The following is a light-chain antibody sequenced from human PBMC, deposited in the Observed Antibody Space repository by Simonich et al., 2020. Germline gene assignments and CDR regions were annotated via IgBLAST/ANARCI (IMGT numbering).Light chain of an antibody. J-gene: IGKJ4*01. CDR2: WAS. CDR3: QQYYSTPLT. V-gene: IGKV4-1*01. CDR1: QSVLYSSNTKNY. Sequence: EIVMTQSPDSLAVSLGERATINCKSSQSVLYSSNTKNYLAGYPQKPGQTPKQLIYWASTRESGVPDRFSGSGSGTDFTLTISSLQAEDVAVYYCQQYYSTPLTFGGGTKVEIK.